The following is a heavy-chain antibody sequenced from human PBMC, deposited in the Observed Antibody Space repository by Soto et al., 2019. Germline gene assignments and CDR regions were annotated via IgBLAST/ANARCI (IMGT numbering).Heavy chain of an antibody. CDR2: IYYSGST. V-gene: IGHV4-31*03. CDR3: ARGVVVVAATPCWFDP. J-gene: IGHJ5*02. CDR1: GGSISSGGYY. Sequence: QVQLQESGPGLVKPSQTLSLTCTVSGGSISSGGYYWSWIRQHPGKGLEWIGYIYYSGSTYYNPSLKGRVTISVDTSKNQFSLKLSSVTAADTAVYYCARGVVVVAATPCWFDPWGQGTLVTVSS. D-gene: IGHD2-15*01.